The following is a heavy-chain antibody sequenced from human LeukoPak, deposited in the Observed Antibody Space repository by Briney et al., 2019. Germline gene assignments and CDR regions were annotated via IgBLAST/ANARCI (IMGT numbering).Heavy chain of an antibody. CDR3: AKGPATVTTERRTEAH. Sequence: PGGSLRLSCAASGFTFTSYAMGWVRQAPGKGLEWVSAISGSGGSTYYADSVKGRFTISRDNSKNTLYLQMNSLRAEDTAVYYCAKGPATVTTERRTEAHWGQGTLVTVSS. J-gene: IGHJ4*02. CDR2: ISGSGGST. CDR1: GFTFTSYA. D-gene: IGHD4-17*01. V-gene: IGHV3-23*01.